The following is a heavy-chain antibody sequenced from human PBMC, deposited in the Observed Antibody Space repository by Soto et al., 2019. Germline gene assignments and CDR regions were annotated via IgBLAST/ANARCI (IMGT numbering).Heavy chain of an antibody. D-gene: IGHD3-22*01. V-gene: IGHV4-30-4*01. CDR3: ARGTYYYDSSGYLFDY. CDR1: CGSISSGDYY. J-gene: IGHJ4*02. Sequence: SETLSLTCTVSCGSISSGDYYWSWIRQPPGKGLEWIGYIYYSGSTYYNPSLKSRVTISVDTSKNQFSLKLSSVTAADTAVYYCARGTYYYDSSGYLFDYWGQGTLVTVSS. CDR2: IYYSGST.